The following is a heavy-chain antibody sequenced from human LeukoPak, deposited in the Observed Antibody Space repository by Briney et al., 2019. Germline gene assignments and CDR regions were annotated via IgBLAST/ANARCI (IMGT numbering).Heavy chain of an antibody. CDR1: GFTFSTYA. CDR3: ARRYSGSWTYDY. V-gene: IGHV3-64*01. D-gene: IGHD6-13*01. CDR2: ISGSGGNT. J-gene: IGHJ4*02. Sequence: GGSLRLSCAASGFTFSTYAMHWVRQTPRKGLEYVSAISGSGGNTYYTNSVEGRFTISRDNSKNTLYLQMGSLRAEDMGVYYCARRYSGSWTYDYWGQGTLVTVSS.